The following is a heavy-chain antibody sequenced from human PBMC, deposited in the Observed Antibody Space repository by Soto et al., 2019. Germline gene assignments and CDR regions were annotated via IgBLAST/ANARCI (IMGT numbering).Heavy chain of an antibody. D-gene: IGHD5-18*01. Sequence: ASVKVSCKASGYTFTHYYIHWVRQAPGQGLEWMVIINPNGGSTTYAQKFRAGFTMTRDTSTSTVYMELSSLRSEDSAVYYCATSVNSAMAFDYWGQGTLVTVSS. V-gene: IGHV1-46*01. CDR1: GYTFTHYY. CDR2: INPNGGST. CDR3: ATSVNSAMAFDY. J-gene: IGHJ4*02.